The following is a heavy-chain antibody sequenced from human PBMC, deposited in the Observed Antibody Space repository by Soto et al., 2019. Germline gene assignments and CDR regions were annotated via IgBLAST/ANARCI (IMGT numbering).Heavy chain of an antibody. CDR2: IYYSGST. J-gene: IGHJ3*02. CDR3: ARGYYYDSIAFDI. Sequence: SETLSLTCTVSGGSISSSSYYWGWIRQPPGKGLEWIGSIYYSGSTYYNPSLKSRVTISVDTSKNQFSLRLSSVTAADTAVYYCARGYYYDSIAFDIWGQGTMVTVSS. D-gene: IGHD3-22*01. V-gene: IGHV4-39*01. CDR1: GGSISSSSYY.